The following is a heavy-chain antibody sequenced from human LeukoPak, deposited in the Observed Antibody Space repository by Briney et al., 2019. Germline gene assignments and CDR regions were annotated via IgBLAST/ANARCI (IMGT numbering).Heavy chain of an antibody. J-gene: IGHJ5*02. CDR2: IKQDGSEK. CDR1: GFTFSSYW. D-gene: IGHD5-12*01. V-gene: IGHV3-7*01. CDR3: ARVVATIKGNNWFDP. Sequence: GGSLRLSCAASGFTFSSYWMSWVRQAPGTGLEWVANIKQDGSEKYYVDSVKGRFTISRDNAKNPLYLQMNSLRAEDSAVYYCARVVATIKGNNWFDPWGQGTLVTVSS.